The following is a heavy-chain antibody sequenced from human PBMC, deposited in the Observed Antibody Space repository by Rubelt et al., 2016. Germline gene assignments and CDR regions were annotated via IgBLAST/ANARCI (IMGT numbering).Heavy chain of an antibody. CDR1: GGSISSSSYY. D-gene: IGHD3-10*01. V-gene: IGHV4-39*07. CDR2: SNHSGST. CDR3: ARGGRYYGSGSYQRHNWFDP. Sequence: QLQLQESGPGLVKPSETLSLTCTVSGGSISSSSYYRGWIRQPPGKGLGWIGESNHSGSTNYHPSLKSRVTRSVDTSKNQFSLKLSSVTAADTAVYYCARGGRYYGSGSYQRHNWFDPWGQGTLVTVSS. J-gene: IGHJ5*02.